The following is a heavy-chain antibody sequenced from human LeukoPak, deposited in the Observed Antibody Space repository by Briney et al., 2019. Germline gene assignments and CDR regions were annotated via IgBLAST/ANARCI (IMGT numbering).Heavy chain of an antibody. CDR3: ARMDSSSSQFGGY. CDR2: MNPNSGNT. CDR1: GYTFTSYD. Sequence: GASVKVSCKASGYTFTSYDINWVRQATGQGLEWMGWMNPNSGNTGYAQKFQGRVTMTRNTSISTAYMELSSLGSEDTAMYYCARMDSSSSQFGGYWGQGTLVTVSS. J-gene: IGHJ4*02. D-gene: IGHD6-6*01. V-gene: IGHV1-8*01.